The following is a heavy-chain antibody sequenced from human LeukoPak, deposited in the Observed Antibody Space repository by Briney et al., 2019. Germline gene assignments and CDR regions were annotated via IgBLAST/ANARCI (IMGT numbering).Heavy chain of an antibody. V-gene: IGHV4-34*01. CDR2: INHSGST. CDR1: GGSFSGYS. Sequence: SETVSLNCAVYGGSFSGYSWNWIRQPPGKGLEWIGEINHSGSTNYNPSLKSRVTISVDTSKNQFSLKLSSVTAADTAVYYCARGPSSGYYVYCYGMDVWGQGTTVTVSS. J-gene: IGHJ6*02. D-gene: IGHD3-22*01. CDR3: ARGPSSGYYVYCYGMDV.